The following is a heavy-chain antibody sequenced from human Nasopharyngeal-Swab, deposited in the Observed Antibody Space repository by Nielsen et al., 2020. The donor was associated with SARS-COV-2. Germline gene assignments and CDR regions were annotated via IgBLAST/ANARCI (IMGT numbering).Heavy chain of an antibody. J-gene: IGHJ6*02. CDR3: VRERESSYGMDV. V-gene: IGHV3-7*01. D-gene: IGHD6-6*01. CDR1: GFTFRNYW. CDR2: IKQGGSEK. Sequence: GESLKISCAASGFTFRNYWMGWVRQAPGKGLEWVANIKQGGSEKHYVDSVKGRFTISRDDAKNSQSLQMNSLRVEDTAVYYCVRERESSYGMDVWGQGTTVTVSS.